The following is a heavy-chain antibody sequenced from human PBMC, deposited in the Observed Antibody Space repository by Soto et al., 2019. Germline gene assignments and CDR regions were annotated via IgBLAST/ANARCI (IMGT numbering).Heavy chain of an antibody. Sequence: QVQLQQWGAGLLKPSETLSLTCAVYGVSFSGYYWSWIRQPPGKGLEWNGEINHSGSTNYNPSLKSRVTISVDTSKDQFSLKLSSVTAADTAVYYCARDKGTVPRRYYDYGMDVWGQGTTVTVSS. CDR2: INHSGST. V-gene: IGHV4-34*01. D-gene: IGHD4-17*01. J-gene: IGHJ6*02. CDR3: ARDKGTVPRRYYDYGMDV. CDR1: GVSFSGYY.